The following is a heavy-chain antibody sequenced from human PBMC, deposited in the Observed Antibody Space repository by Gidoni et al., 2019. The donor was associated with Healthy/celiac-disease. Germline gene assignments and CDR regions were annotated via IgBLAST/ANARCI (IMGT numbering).Heavy chain of an antibody. D-gene: IGHD5-18*01. CDR3: TRGGTAMVPYYYYGMDV. J-gene: IGHJ6*02. V-gene: IGHV3-49*04. Sequence: EVQLVESGGGLVQPGRSLRLSCTASGFTFGDYAMSWVRQAPGKGLEWVVFIRSKAYGGTTEYAASVKGRFTISRDDSKSIAYLQMNSLKTEDTAVYYCTRGGTAMVPYYYYGMDVWGQGTTVTVSS. CDR2: IRSKAYGGTT. CDR1: GFTFGDYA.